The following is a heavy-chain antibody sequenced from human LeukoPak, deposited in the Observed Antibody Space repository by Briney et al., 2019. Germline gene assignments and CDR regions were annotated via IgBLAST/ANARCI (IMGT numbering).Heavy chain of an antibody. J-gene: IGHJ6*03. V-gene: IGHV4-59*08. CDR3: ARRNYDILTGFYGGGTYNYYYTDV. CDR2: TSFSGST. D-gene: IGHD3-9*01. Sequence: PSETLSLTCTVSGASISRYYWTWIRQPPGKGLEWIGFTSFSGSTNYNPSLKSRVTISVDTSRNQFSLRLNAMTAADTAVYYCARRNYDILTGFYGGGTYNYYYTDVWGKGTTVIVSS. CDR1: GASISRYY.